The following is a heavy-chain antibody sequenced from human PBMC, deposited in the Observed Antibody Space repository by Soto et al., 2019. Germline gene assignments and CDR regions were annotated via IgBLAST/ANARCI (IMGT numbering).Heavy chain of an antibody. CDR2: ISTSSSYR. D-gene: IGHD6-13*01. J-gene: IGHJ4*02. V-gene: IGHV3-11*05. CDR3: AREGPGTSTWYVDS. CDR1: GFTFSDYY. Sequence: PGGSLRLSCAASGFTFSDYYMSWIRQAPGEGLEWLSYISTSSSYRNYADSVKGRFTISRDNAKNSLYLQMNRLRVEDTAVYYCAREGPGTSTWYVDSWGQGTLVTVSS.